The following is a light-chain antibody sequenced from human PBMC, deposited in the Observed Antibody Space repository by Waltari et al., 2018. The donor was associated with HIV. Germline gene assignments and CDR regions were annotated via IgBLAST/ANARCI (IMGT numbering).Light chain of an antibody. CDR1: SSDLGDYNY. Sequence: HSALTQPASVSGSPGQSITISCTGTSSDLGDYNYFSWYQQRSGKGPKLIIYEVSTRSSGVSLRFSGSKSGNTASLTVSGLQLEDEGDYYCSSYSGSDTLVVFGGGTKLTVL. V-gene: IGLV2-14*01. J-gene: IGLJ2*01. CDR2: EVS. CDR3: SSYSGSDTLVV.